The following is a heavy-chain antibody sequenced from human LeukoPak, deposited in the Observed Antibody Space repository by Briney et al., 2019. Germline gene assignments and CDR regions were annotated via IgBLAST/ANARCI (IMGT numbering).Heavy chain of an antibody. Sequence: GGSLRLSCEVSGFTFSSYEMNWVRQAPGKGLEWVSSMSSSSSYKYYADSVKGRFTISRDNAKNSMFLQMNSLRAEDTAVYYCATYPGLDRMDVWGQGTTDTVPS. V-gene: IGHV3-21*01. D-gene: IGHD2-2*03. CDR2: MSSSSSYK. CDR3: ATYPGLDRMDV. CDR1: GFTFSSYE. J-gene: IGHJ6*02.